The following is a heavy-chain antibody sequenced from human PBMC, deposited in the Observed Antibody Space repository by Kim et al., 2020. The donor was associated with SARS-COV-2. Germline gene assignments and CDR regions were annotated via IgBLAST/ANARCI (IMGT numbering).Heavy chain of an antibody. CDR2: ISSNGGST. CDR1: GFTFSSYA. D-gene: IGHD3-10*01. CDR3: ARVAGGNVLLWFGEPTYFDY. Sequence: GGSLRLSCAASGFTFSSYAMHWVRQAPGKGLEYVSAISSNGGSTYYANSVKGRFTISRDNSKNTLYLQMGSLRAEDMAVYYCARVAGGNVLLWFGEPTYFDYWGQVTLVTVSS. J-gene: IGHJ4*02. V-gene: IGHV3-64*01.